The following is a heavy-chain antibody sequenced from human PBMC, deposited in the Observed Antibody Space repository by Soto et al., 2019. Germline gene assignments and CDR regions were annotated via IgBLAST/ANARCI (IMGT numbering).Heavy chain of an antibody. J-gene: IGHJ4*02. CDR2: VKRKSDGETT. V-gene: IGHV3-15*02. CDR3: VAGSPFES. Sequence: DVQLEESGGAWVRQGGSLRLSCAGSGFIFGDAWLSWVRQAPGKGREWVGRVKRKSDGETTDYAAPVTGRFTISRDDSKTTVYLQMNSLKIEDTGIYSCVAGSPFESWGQGTLVTVSS. D-gene: IGHD1-26*01. CDR1: GFIFGDAW.